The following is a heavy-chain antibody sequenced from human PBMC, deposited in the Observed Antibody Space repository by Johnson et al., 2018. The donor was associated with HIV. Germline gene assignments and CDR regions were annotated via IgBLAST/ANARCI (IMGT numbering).Heavy chain of an antibody. D-gene: IGHD3-10*01. CDR1: GFTVSSNY. V-gene: IGHV3-7*01. CDR3: ARRLWFGELSPPDAFDI. CDR2: IKQDGSEK. Sequence: VQVVESGGGVVQPGGSLRLSCAASGFTVSSNYMSWVRQAPGKGLEWVANIKQDGSEKYYVDSVKGRFTISRDNAKNSLYLQRNSLRAEDTAVYYCARRLWFGELSPPDAFDIWGQGTMVTVSS. J-gene: IGHJ3*02.